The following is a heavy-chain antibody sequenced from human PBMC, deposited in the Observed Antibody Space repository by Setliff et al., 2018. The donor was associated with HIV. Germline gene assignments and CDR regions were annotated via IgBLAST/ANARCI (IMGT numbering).Heavy chain of an antibody. Sequence: SVKVSCKASGGTFSSQAINWVRQAPGQGLEWMGGIIPMYGSVDYAQKFQGRVAITTDESTSTAYMELSRLRSEDTAAYYCARATFYCRGGRCYSSFFDSWGQGTLVTVSS. CDR1: GGTFSSQA. D-gene: IGHD2-15*01. J-gene: IGHJ4*02. V-gene: IGHV1-69*05. CDR2: IIPMYGSV. CDR3: ARATFYCRGGRCYSSFFDS.